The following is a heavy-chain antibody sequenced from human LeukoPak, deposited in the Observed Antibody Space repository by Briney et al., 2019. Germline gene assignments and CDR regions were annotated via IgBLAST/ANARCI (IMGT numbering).Heavy chain of an antibody. J-gene: IGHJ4*02. Sequence: PSETLSLTCTVSGGSISSYYWSWIRQPVGEGLEWIGRIYTSGSTNYNPSLKSRVTISVDTSKNQFSLKLSSVTAADTAMYYCARVSGYDWESFYDYWGQGSLVTVSS. V-gene: IGHV4-4*07. D-gene: IGHD5-12*01. CDR2: IYTSGST. CDR1: GGSISSYY. CDR3: ARVSGYDWESFYDY.